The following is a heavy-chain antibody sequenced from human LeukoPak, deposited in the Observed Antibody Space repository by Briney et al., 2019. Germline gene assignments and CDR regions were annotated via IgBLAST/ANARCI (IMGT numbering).Heavy chain of an antibody. J-gene: IGHJ4*02. V-gene: IGHV4-59*08. CDR2: IYYSGST. Sequence: PSETLSLTCTVSGGSISSYYWSWIRQPPGKGLEWIGYIYYSGSTNYNPSLESRVTISVDTSKNQFSLKLSSVTAADTAVYYCARQTGVAAAGIDYWGQGTLVTVSS. D-gene: IGHD6-13*01. CDR3: ARQTGVAAAGIDY. CDR1: GGSISSYY.